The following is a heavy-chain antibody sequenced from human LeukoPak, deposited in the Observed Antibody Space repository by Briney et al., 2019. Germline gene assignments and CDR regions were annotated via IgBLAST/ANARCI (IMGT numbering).Heavy chain of an antibody. Sequence: PSETLSLTCTVSGGSISSTTYYWGWIRQPPGKGLEWIGTIYYSGTTYYNPSLKSRVTISVDTPKNQFSLELSSMTAADTAVYYCARHFSTWFGELDAFDIWGQGTMVTVSS. CDR1: GGSISSTTYY. D-gene: IGHD3-10*01. CDR3: ARHFSTWFGELDAFDI. CDR2: IYYSGTT. J-gene: IGHJ3*02. V-gene: IGHV4-39*01.